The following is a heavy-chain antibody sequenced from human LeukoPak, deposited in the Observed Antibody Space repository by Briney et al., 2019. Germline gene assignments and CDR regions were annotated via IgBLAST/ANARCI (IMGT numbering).Heavy chain of an antibody. J-gene: IGHJ5*02. CDR3: ARPYYYDSRIDP. Sequence: MRRIIPILGIANYAQKFQGRVTITADKSTSTAYMELSSLRSEDTAVYYCARPYYYDSRIDPWGQGILVTVSS. V-gene: IGHV1-69*02. D-gene: IGHD3-22*01. CDR2: IIPILGIA.